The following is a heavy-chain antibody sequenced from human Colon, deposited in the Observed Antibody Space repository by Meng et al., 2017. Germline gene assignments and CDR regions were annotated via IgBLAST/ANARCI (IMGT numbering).Heavy chain of an antibody. V-gene: IGHV3-7*01. Sequence: GESLKISCVASGFTFSDYWMHWVRQAPGRGLEWVANIRQDGSDKNYVDSVRGRFTISRDNANNLLYVQMISLGPEDTADYYCARDSDHGSGCGWQDALYFWGQGKKVTVSS. CDR2: IRQDGSDK. CDR1: GFTFSDYW. D-gene: IGHD3-22*01. J-gene: IGHJ3*01. CDR3: ARDSDHGSGCGWQDALYF.